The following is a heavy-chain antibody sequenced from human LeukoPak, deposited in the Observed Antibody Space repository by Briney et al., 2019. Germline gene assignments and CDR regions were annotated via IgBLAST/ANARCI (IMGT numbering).Heavy chain of an antibody. CDR1: GFTFRSYE. CDR3: ARDLLGWELHYFDY. CDR2: ISGSSSYI. Sequence: PGGSLRLSCAASGFTFRSYEMNWVRQAPGKGLEWVSSISGSSSYIYYADSVKGRFSISRDNAKNSLYLQMNSLRAEDTAVYYCARDLLGWELHYFDYWGQGTLVTVSS. J-gene: IGHJ4*02. V-gene: IGHV3-21*01. D-gene: IGHD1-26*01.